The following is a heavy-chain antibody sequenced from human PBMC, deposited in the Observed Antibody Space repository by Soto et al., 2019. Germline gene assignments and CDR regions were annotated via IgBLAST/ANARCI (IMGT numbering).Heavy chain of an antibody. Sequence: GGSLRLSCAASGFTFSSYGMHWVRQAPGKGLEWVAVIWYDGSNKYYADSVKGRFTISRDNSKNTLYLQMNSLRAEDTAVYYCAREYSNYVLGYYYGMDVWGQGTTVTVSS. D-gene: IGHD4-4*01. CDR3: AREYSNYVLGYYYGMDV. J-gene: IGHJ6*02. CDR2: IWYDGSNK. CDR1: GFTFSSYG. V-gene: IGHV3-33*01.